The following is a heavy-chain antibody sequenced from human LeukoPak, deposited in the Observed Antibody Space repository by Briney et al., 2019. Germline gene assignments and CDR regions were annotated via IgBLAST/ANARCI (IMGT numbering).Heavy chain of an antibody. Sequence: LSGGSLRLSCAASGFTFSSYAMSWVRQAPGKGLEWVSAISGSGGSTYYADSVKGRFTISRDNSKNTLYLQMNSLRAEDTAVYYCAKDYSPAWWLVSYGMDVWGQGTTVTVSS. V-gene: IGHV3-23*01. D-gene: IGHD2-8*02. CDR3: AKDYSPAWWLVSYGMDV. CDR1: GFTFSSYA. CDR2: ISGSGGST. J-gene: IGHJ6*02.